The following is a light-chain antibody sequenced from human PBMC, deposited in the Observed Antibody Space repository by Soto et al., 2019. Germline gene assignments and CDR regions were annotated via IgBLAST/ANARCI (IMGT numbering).Light chain of an antibody. J-gene: IGKJ5*01. Sequence: ETFLTQSPGTLYFSEWEIATLSCRASQSVDNSHVAWYQQRRGLPPRLLIYGASNRATGIPDRFSGSGSGTDFTLTISRLEPEDFAVYYCQQYGSSPITFGQGTRLEIK. CDR2: GAS. CDR1: QSVDNSH. CDR3: QQYGSSPIT. V-gene: IGKV3-20*01.